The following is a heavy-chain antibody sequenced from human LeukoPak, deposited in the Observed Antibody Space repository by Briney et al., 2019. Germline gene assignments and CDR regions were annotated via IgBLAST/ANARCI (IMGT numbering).Heavy chain of an antibody. D-gene: IGHD2-15*01. J-gene: IGHJ3*02. V-gene: IGHV3-33*01. CDR2: IWYDGSNK. CDR3: ARDLGGLGPLDAFDI. CDR1: AFRFSSYG. Sequence: PGGSLRLSCAASAFRFSSYGMHWVRQAPGKGLDWVAVIWYDGSNKYYADSLKGRFTISRDNSKNTLYLQMNSLRAEDTAVYYCARDLGGLGPLDAFDIWGQGTMVTVSS.